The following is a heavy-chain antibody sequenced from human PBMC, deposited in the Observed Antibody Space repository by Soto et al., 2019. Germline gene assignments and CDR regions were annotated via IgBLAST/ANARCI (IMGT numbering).Heavy chain of an antibody. Sequence: QVQLQESGPGLVKPSQTLSLTCTVSGGSISSGGTGSYWTWIRQLPGKGLEWIGYIYYTGNTYYTXSXRXXPTISIATSENQFSLKLTSVTAADTAVYFCASGHDAYKVRYWGQGTLVTVSS. CDR2: IYYTGNT. CDR3: ASGHDAYKVRY. CDR1: GGSISSGGTGSY. V-gene: IGHV4-31*03. J-gene: IGHJ4*02. D-gene: IGHD1-1*01.